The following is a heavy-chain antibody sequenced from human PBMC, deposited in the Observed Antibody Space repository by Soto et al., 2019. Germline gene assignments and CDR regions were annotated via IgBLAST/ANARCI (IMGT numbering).Heavy chain of an antibody. CDR3: ARGFEDYVLYFDY. J-gene: IGHJ4*02. Sequence: PSETLSLTCTVSGGSISSYYWSWIRQPPGKGLEWIGYIYYSGSTNYNPSLKSRVTISVDTSKNQFSLKLSSVTAADTAVYYCARGFEDYVLYFDYWGQGTLVTVSS. CDR1: GGSISSYY. V-gene: IGHV4-59*01. CDR2: IYYSGST. D-gene: IGHD4-17*01.